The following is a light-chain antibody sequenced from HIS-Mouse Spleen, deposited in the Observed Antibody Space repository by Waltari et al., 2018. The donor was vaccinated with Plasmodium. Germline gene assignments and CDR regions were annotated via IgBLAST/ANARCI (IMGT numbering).Light chain of an antibody. J-gene: IGLJ2*01. V-gene: IGLV2-23*01. CDR1: SSDVGSYNL. Sequence: QSALTQPASVSGSPGQASTIPCTCTSSDVGSYNLVAWYQQHPGKAPKLMIYEGSKRPSGVSNRFSGSKSGNTASLTISGLQAEDEADYYCCSYAGSSTVVFGGGTKLTVL. CDR2: EGS. CDR3: CSYAGSSTVV.